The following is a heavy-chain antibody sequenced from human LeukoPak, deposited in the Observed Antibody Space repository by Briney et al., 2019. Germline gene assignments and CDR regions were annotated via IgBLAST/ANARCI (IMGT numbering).Heavy chain of an antibody. V-gene: IGHV1-18*01. CDR1: GYTFTNYG. J-gene: IGHJ1*01. D-gene: IGHD4-11*01. CDR2: ISGYNGYT. Sequence: ASVKVSCKASGYTFTNYGVSWVRQAPGQGLEWMGWISGYNGYTNYAQKFQFRVTMTTDTSTSTAYMELRSLTSDDTAVYYCARDKAVTTELTQYFHHWGQGTLVTVS. CDR3: ARDKAVTTELTQYFHH.